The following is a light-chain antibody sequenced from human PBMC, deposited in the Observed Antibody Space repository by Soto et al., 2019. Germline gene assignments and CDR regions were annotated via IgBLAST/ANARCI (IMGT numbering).Light chain of an antibody. V-gene: IGKV3-20*01. CDR2: SAS. CDR3: QHYGTSPST. J-gene: IGKJ1*01. CDR1: HSINSNF. Sequence: ENVLMQSPGTLSLSPGERATLSCRARHSINSNFLAWYQQKPGQAPRLLIYSASTRATGIPDRFSGSGSGTDFTLTISRLEPEDFAVYYCQHYGTSPSTFGRGTKV.